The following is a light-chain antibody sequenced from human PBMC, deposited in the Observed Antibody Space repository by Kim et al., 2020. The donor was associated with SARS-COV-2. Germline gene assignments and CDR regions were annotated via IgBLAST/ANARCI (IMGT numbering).Light chain of an antibody. CDR3: QSYDSSLSGYV. CDR2: GNS. CDR1: TSNIGAGYD. J-gene: IGLJ1*01. Sequence: QRVTISCTGSTSNIGAGYDVHWYQQLPGTAPKLLIYGNSNRPSGVPDRFSGSKSGTSASLAITGLQAEDEADYYCQSYDSSLSGYVFGTGTKVTVL. V-gene: IGLV1-40*01.